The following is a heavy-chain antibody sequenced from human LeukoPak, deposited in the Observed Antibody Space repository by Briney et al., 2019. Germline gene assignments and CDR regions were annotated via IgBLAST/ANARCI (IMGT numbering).Heavy chain of an antibody. J-gene: IGHJ4*02. D-gene: IGHD2-2*01. CDR3: ARAIVVVPAVGFDY. Sequence: SETLSLTCTVSGGSISSYYWSWLRQPPGKGLEWIGYIYYSGSTNYNPSLKSRVTISVDTSKNQFSLKLSSVTAADTAVHYCARAIVVVPAVGFDYWGQGTLVTVSS. CDR2: IYYSGST. CDR1: GGSISSYY. V-gene: IGHV4-59*01.